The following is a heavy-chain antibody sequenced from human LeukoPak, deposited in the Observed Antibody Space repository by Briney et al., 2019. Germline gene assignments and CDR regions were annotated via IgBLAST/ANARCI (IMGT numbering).Heavy chain of an antibody. Sequence: SETLSLTCTVSGGSISSSSYYWGWIRQPPGKGLEWIGSIYYSGSTYYNPSLKSRVTISVDTSKNQFSLKLSSVTAADTAVYYCARRGVVGGDDAFDIWGQGTMVTVSS. CDR3: ARRGVVGGDDAFDI. CDR2: IYYSGST. D-gene: IGHD2-21*01. CDR1: GGSISSSSYY. V-gene: IGHV4-39*01. J-gene: IGHJ3*02.